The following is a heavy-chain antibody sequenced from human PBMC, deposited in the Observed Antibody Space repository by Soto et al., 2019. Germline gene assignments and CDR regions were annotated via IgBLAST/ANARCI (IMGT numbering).Heavy chain of an antibody. CDR1: GFTFSSYS. CDR2: ISSSSSTI. D-gene: IGHD2-15*01. V-gene: IGHV3-48*01. J-gene: IGHJ4*02. Sequence: GGSLRLSCAASGFTFSSYSMNWVRQAPGKGLEWVSYISSSSSTIYYADSVKGRFTISRDNSKNTLYLQMNSLRAEDTAVYYCAKPRQITSLLLYYFDYWGQGTLVTVSS. CDR3: AKPRQITSLLLYYFDY.